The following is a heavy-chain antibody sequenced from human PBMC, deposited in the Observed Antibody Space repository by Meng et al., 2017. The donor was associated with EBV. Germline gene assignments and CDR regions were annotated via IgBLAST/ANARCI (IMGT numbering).Heavy chain of an antibody. V-gene: IGHV1-18*01. J-gene: IGHJ5*02. CDR3: ARETSGYDFNWFDP. D-gene: IGHD5-12*01. Sequence: VHCVQSGCGVKKPVYSVKVSGKASGYTFTSYGISWVRQGLGQGLEWMGWISAYNGNTNYAQKLQGRVTMTTDTSTSTAYMELRSLRSDDTAVYYCARETSGYDFNWFDPWGQGTLVTVSS. CDR1: GYTFTSYG. CDR2: ISAYNGNT.